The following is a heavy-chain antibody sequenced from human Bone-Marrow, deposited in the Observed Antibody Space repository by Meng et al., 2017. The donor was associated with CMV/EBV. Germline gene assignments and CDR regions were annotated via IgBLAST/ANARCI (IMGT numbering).Heavy chain of an antibody. D-gene: IGHD2-2*02. V-gene: IGHV3-21*01. J-gene: IGHJ3*02. CDR1: RFTFSGYN. Sequence: GGSLRLSCAASRFTFSGYNMNWVRQAPGKGLEWVSSISSSSGYIYYADSVKGRFTISRDNAKNSLYLQMNSLRAEDTAVYYCARVKKGPKRYCSSTSCYTGAFDIWGQGTMVTVSS. CDR2: ISSSSGYI. CDR3: ARVKKGPKRYCSSTSCYTGAFDI.